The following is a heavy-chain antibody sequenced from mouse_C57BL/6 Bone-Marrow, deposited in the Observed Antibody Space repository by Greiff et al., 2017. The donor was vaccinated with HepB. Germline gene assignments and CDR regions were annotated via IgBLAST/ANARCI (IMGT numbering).Heavy chain of an antibody. D-gene: IGHD1-1*01. CDR2: IYPRSGNT. CDR1: GYTFTSYG. V-gene: IGHV1-81*01. Sequence: QVQLQQSGAELARPGASVKLSCKASGYTFTSYGISWVKQRTGQGLEWIGEIYPRSGNTYYNEKFKGKPTLTADKSSSTAYMELRSLTSEDSAVYFCARPFITTVVAPFAYWGQGTLVTVSA. J-gene: IGHJ3*01. CDR3: ARPFITTVVAPFAY.